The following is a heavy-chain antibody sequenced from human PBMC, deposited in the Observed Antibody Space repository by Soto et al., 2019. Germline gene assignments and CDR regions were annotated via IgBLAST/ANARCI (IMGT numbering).Heavy chain of an antibody. CDR1: GFTFSDYY. CDR2: ISSSSSYT. CDR3: ARGGYDSSGYYYGS. D-gene: IGHD3-22*01. J-gene: IGHJ4*02. V-gene: IGHV3-11*06. Sequence: PGGSLRLSCAASGFTFSDYYMSWIRQAPGKGLEWVSYISSSSSYTNYADSVKGRFTISRDNAKNSLYLQMNSLRAEDTAVYYCARGGYDSSGYYYGSWGQGTLVTVSS.